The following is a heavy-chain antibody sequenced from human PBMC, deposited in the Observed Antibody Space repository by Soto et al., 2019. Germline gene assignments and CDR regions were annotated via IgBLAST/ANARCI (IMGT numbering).Heavy chain of an antibody. Sequence: PGESLKISCKGSGYSFTNYWIGWVRQMPGKGLEWMGIIYPDDSDTRYSPSFQGQVTISADKSISTAYLQWSSLKASDTAMYYCARHLVPTEYFYFYYGMDVWGQGTTVTVSS. CDR1: GYSFTNYW. J-gene: IGHJ6*02. CDR3: ARHLVPTEYFYFYYGMDV. V-gene: IGHV5-51*01. CDR2: IYPDDSDT. D-gene: IGHD6-13*01.